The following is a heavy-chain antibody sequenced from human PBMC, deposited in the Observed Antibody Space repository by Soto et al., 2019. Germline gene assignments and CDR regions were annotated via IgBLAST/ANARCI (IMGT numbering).Heavy chain of an antibody. Sequence: ASVKVSCKASGYTFTTFFIQWVRQAPGQGLEWMGIINPTVHTTSYAQKLQGRVTMTTDTSTSTAYMELRSLRSDDTAVYYCARVGFWYNWNVTPLRWFDPWGQGTLVTVSS. V-gene: IGHV1-46*01. D-gene: IGHD1-1*01. CDR1: GYTFTTFF. J-gene: IGHJ5*02. CDR3: ARVGFWYNWNVTPLRWFDP. CDR2: INPTVHTT.